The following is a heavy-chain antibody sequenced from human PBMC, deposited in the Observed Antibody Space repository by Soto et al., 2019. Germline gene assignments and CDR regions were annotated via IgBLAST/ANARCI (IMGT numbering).Heavy chain of an antibody. V-gene: IGHV1-69*10. Sequence: GASVKLSCKTSGGTFSSYAISWVRQAPGQGLEWMGGIVPIVVKPNYAQKFQGRVTITEDKSTDTAYMELSSLRSEDTAVYYCATVKAFYDFWSHPLGNWFDPWGQGTLVTISS. CDR3: ATVKAFYDFWSHPLGNWFDP. J-gene: IGHJ5*02. D-gene: IGHD3-3*01. CDR2: IVPIVVKP. CDR1: GGTFSSYA.